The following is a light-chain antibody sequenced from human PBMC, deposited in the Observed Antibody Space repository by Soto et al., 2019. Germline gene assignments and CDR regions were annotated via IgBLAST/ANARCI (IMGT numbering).Light chain of an antibody. Sequence: EILFTPAPGALSLSPGERATLSGSASQSVSSSYVAWHQQKRRQAPRLIIYGASTRAAGIPGSISGGGSGTVFTITISRLDQDVFVVYCYQQGSYWAPTFGQGTKVDIK. CDR1: QSVSSSY. CDR3: QQGSYWAPT. CDR2: GAS. V-gene: IGKV3D-20*02. J-gene: IGKJ1*01.